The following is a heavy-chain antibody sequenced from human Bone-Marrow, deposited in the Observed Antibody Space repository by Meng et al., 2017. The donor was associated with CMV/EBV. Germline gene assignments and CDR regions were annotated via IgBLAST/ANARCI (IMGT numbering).Heavy chain of an antibody. CDR3: ARAAVQLERSPHNVY. Sequence: ASVKVSCKASGYTFTSYGISWVRQAPGQGLEWMGWISAYNGNTNYAQKLQGRVTMTTDTSTSTAYMELRSLRSDDTAVYYCARAAVQLERSPHNVYWGPGTRVTVAS. D-gene: IGHD1-1*01. CDR1: GYTFTSYG. CDR2: ISAYNGNT. J-gene: IGHJ4*02. V-gene: IGHV1-18*01.